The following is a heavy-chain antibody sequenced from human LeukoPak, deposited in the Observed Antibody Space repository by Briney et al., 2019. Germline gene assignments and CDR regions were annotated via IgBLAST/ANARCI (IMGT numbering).Heavy chain of an antibody. J-gene: IGHJ4*02. CDR1: GGSISSGSDY. CDR2: IYTSGST. Sequence: PSQTLSLTCTVSGGSISSGSDYWSSSRQPAEKGLEGIGRIYTSGSTNYNPSLKSRVTISVDTSKNQFSRKLSSVTAADTAVYYCAREGLVVAANRLAYGRVVWGQGTLVTVSS. V-gene: IGHV4-61*02. D-gene: IGHD2-15*01. CDR3: AREGLVVAANRLAYGRVV.